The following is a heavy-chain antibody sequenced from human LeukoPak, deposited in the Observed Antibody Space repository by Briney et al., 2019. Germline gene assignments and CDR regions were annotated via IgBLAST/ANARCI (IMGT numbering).Heavy chain of an antibody. CDR2: IRYDGTDK. CDR1: GFTFSSYW. Sequence: GGSLRLSCAASGFTFSSYWMIWVRQAPGKGLEWVAFIRYDGTDKLYGDSVKGRFTISRDNSKNTLYLQMNSLRADDTAIYFCAKDVVGQQWPENYWGQGTLVTVSS. D-gene: IGHD6-19*01. J-gene: IGHJ4*02. CDR3: AKDVVGQQWPENY. V-gene: IGHV3-30*02.